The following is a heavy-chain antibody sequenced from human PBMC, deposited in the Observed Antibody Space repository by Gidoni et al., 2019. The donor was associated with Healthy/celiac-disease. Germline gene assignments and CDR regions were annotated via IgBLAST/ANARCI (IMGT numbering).Heavy chain of an antibody. CDR2: ISWDGGST. Sequence: EVQLVASGGVVVQPGGSLRLSCAASGFTFDDYTMQWVRQAPGKGLECVSLISWDGGSTYYADSVKGRFTISRDNSKNSLYLQMNSLRTEDTALYYCAKGPYYYGMDVWGQGTTVTVSS. CDR1: GFTFDDYT. J-gene: IGHJ6*02. CDR3: AKGPYYYGMDV. V-gene: IGHV3-43*01.